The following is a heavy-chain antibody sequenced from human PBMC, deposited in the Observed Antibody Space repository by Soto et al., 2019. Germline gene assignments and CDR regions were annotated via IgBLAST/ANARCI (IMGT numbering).Heavy chain of an antibody. CDR2: IIPILGIA. Sequence: QVQLVQSGAEVKKPGSSVKVSCKASGGTFSSYTISWVRQAPGQGLEWMGRIIPILGIANYAQKFQGRVTITADKSTSTAYIELSTLRAEDTAVYYCAREGYCSGGSCYGGWFDPWGQGTLVTVSS. CDR1: GGTFSSYT. V-gene: IGHV1-69*08. J-gene: IGHJ5*02. D-gene: IGHD2-15*01. CDR3: AREGYCSGGSCYGGWFDP.